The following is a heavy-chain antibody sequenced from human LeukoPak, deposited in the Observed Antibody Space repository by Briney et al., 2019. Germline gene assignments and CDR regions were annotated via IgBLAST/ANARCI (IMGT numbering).Heavy chain of an antibody. CDR2: INPNSGGT. V-gene: IGHV1-2*02. CDR1: GYTFTCYY. Sequence: ASVKVSCKASGYTFTCYYMHWVRQAPGQGLEWVGWINPNSGGTNYAQKFQGRVTMTRDTSISTAYMELSRLRSDDTAVYYCARDGVDGYDLSYGMDVWGQGTTVTVSS. J-gene: IGHJ6*02. D-gene: IGHD5-12*01. CDR3: ARDGVDGYDLSYGMDV.